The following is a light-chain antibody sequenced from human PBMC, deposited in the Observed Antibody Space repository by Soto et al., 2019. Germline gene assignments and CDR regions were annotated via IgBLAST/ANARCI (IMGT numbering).Light chain of an antibody. Sequence: QSALIQPPSASGSPGQSVTISCTGTSSDVGGYNFVSWYQQYPGKVPKLIIYEVNKRPSGVPDRFSGSKSGNTASLTVSGLQADDEADYYCTSYAGGNNVFGTGTKVTVL. CDR2: EVN. CDR1: SSDVGGYNF. CDR3: TSYAGGNNV. V-gene: IGLV2-8*01. J-gene: IGLJ1*01.